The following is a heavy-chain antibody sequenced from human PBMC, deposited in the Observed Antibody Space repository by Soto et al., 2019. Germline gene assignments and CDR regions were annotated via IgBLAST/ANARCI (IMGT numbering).Heavy chain of an antibody. Sequence: KVSCKASGGTFSSYAISWVRQAPGQGLEWMGGITPIFGTANYAQKFQGRVTITADKSTSTAYMELSSLRSEGTAVYYCARGSPCGGDCYSGRWFDPWGQGTLVTVSS. CDR1: GGTFSSYA. CDR2: ITPIFGTA. V-gene: IGHV1-69*06. J-gene: IGHJ5*02. D-gene: IGHD2-21*02. CDR3: ARGSPCGGDCYSGRWFDP.